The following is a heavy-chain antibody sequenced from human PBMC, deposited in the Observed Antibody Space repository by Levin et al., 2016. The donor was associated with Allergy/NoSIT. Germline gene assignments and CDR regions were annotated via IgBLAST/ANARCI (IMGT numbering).Heavy chain of an antibody. J-gene: IGHJ6*02. V-gene: IGHV1-2*02. Sequence: ASVKVSCKASGGTFSSYAISWVRQAPGQGLEWMGWINPNSGGTKYAQKFQGRVTMTRDTSISTAYMELSWLTSDDTAVYYCARPIHCSRDSCYSDHYYGMDVWGQGTTVTVSS. D-gene: IGHD2-15*01. CDR1: GGTFSSYA. CDR3: ARPIHCSRDSCYSDHYYGMDV. CDR2: INPNSGGT.